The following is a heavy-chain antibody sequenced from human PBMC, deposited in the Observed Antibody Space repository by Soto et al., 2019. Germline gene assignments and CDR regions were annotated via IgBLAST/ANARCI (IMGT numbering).Heavy chain of an antibody. CDR1: GGSISSGDYY. Sequence: SETLSLTCTVSGGSISSGDYYWSWIRQPPGKGLEWIGYIYYSGSTYYNPSLKSRVTISVDTSKNQFSLKLSSVTAADTAVYYCGADDYCSYYYYYGMDVWGQGTTVTVSS. CDR2: IYYSGST. CDR3: GADDYCSYYYYYGMDV. D-gene: IGHD4-4*01. J-gene: IGHJ6*02. V-gene: IGHV4-30-4*01.